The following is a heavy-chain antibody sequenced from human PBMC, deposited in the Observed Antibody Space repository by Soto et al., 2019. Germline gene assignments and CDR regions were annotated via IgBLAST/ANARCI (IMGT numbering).Heavy chain of an antibody. CDR3: AKDRREGSSLFSTKYYYYYGMDV. V-gene: IGHV3-23*01. J-gene: IGHJ6*02. CDR2: ISGSGGST. CDR1: GFTFSSYA. Sequence: GGSLRLSCAASGFTFSSYAMSWVRQAPGKGLEWVSAISGSGGSTYYADSVKGRFTISRDNSKNTLYLQMNSLRAEDTAVYYCAKDRREGSSLFSTKYYYYYGMDVWGQGTTVTVSS. D-gene: IGHD6-6*01.